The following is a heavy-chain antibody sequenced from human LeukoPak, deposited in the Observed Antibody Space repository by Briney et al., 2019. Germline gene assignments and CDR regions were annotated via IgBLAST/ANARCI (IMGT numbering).Heavy chain of an antibody. CDR1: GGSISSYY. Sequence: PSETLSLTCTVSGGSISSYYWSWIRQPAGKGLEWIGRIYTSGSTNYNPSLKSRVTMSVDTSKNQFSLKLSSVTAADTAVCYCARDSRSITMIVVDDAFDIWGQGTMVTVSS. J-gene: IGHJ3*02. V-gene: IGHV4-4*07. CDR3: ARDSRSITMIVVDDAFDI. CDR2: IYTSGST. D-gene: IGHD3-22*01.